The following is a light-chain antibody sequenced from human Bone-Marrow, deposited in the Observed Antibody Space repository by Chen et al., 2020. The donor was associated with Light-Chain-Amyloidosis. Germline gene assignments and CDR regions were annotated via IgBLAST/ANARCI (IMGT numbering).Light chain of an antibody. Sequence: AIRMTQSPSSLSATVGDRLIITCRASEAISSYLAWYQQKPGKAPKLLIYGATNLEIGVPSRFSGSGSGTNFTFVISDVRSEDFATYFCQQYYRYPHTFAGGTEV. CDR1: EAISSY. J-gene: IGKJ4*01. CDR2: GAT. V-gene: IGKV1-8*01. CDR3: QQYYRYPHT.